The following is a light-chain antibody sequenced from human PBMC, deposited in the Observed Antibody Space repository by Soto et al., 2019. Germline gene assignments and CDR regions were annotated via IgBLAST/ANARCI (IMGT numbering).Light chain of an antibody. CDR1: QSVSSN. J-gene: IGKJ1*01. CDR2: GAS. Sequence: EIVMTQSPATLSVSPGERATLSCRASQSVSSNLAWYQQKPGQAPRHLIYGASTRATGIPARFSGSGSGTEFTLTISSLQSEGFAVYYCQQYNNWPPWTFGQGTKVEIK. V-gene: IGKV3-15*01. CDR3: QQYNNWPPWT.